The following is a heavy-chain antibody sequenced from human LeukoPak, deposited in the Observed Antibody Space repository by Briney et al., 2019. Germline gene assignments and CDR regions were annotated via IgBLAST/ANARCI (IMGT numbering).Heavy chain of an antibody. Sequence: SETLSLTCTVSGDPITISSDYKWTWIRQPPRKGLEWIGYIYYSASTNYNPSLQSRVTISVDTSNNQFSLKLTSVTAADTAVYYCAREYSAFDFWGQGTLVTVSS. CDR2: IYYSAST. D-gene: IGHD5-12*01. CDR1: GDPITISSDY. V-gene: IGHV4-61*08. J-gene: IGHJ4*02. CDR3: AREYSAFDF.